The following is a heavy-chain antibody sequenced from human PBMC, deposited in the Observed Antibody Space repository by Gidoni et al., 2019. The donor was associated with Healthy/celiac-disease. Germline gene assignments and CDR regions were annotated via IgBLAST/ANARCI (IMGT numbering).Heavy chain of an antibody. CDR1: GYTFTSYG. D-gene: IGHD5-12*01. J-gene: IGHJ6*02. CDR2: ISAYNGNT. CDR3: ARDRTARDGYNYYYYYGMDV. Sequence: QVQLVQSGAEVKKPGASVKVSCKASGYTFTSYGISWVRQAPGQGLEWMGWISAYNGNTNYAQKLQGRVTMTTDTSTSTAYMELRSLRSDDTAVYYCARDRTARDGYNYYYYYGMDVWGQGTTVTVSS. V-gene: IGHV1-18*01.